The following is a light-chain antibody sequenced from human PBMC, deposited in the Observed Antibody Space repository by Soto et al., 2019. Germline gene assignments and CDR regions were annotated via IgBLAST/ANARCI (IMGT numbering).Light chain of an antibody. Sequence: SYELTQPPSVSVSPGQTASITCSGDKLGDKYTCWYQQKPGQSPVLVIYQDSKRPSGIPERFSGSNSGNTATLTISGTQAMDEADYYCQAWDSSTGEVLVGGTKLTVL. V-gene: IGLV3-1*01. CDR1: KLGDKY. J-gene: IGLJ2*01. CDR3: QAWDSSTGEV. CDR2: QDS.